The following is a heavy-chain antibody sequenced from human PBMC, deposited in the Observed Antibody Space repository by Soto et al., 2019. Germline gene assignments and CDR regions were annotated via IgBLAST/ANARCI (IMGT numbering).Heavy chain of an antibody. J-gene: IGHJ4*02. CDR1: GFTFSSYA. CDR2: ISGSGGST. CDR3: AKTAERYYDSSGYYYPDY. Sequence: EVQLLESGGGLVQPGGSLRLSCAASGFTFSSYAMSWVRQAPGKGLEWVSAISGSGGSTYYAHSVKGRFTISRDTSKNTLYLQMNSLRAEDTAVYYCAKTAERYYDSSGYYYPDYWGQGTLVTVSS. D-gene: IGHD3-22*01. V-gene: IGHV3-23*01.